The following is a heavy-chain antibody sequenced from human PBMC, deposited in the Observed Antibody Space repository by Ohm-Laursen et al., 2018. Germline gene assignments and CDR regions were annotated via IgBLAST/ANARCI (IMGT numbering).Heavy chain of an antibody. V-gene: IGHV4-4*07. CDR1: GGSISSYY. D-gene: IGHD1-26*01. CDR2: INISGST. J-gene: IGHJ4*02. Sequence: SETLSLTCIVSGGSISSYYWSWIRQPDGKGLEWIGRINISGSTNYNPSLKSRVTMSVDTSKNQFFLNLSSVTAADTAVYYCAGRGYWGQGTLVTVSS. CDR3: AGRGY.